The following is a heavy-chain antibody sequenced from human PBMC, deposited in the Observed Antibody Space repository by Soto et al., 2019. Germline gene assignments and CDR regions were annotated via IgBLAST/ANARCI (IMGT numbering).Heavy chain of an antibody. CDR1: GFTFSSYW. Sequence: GGSLRLSYAASGFTFSSYWMHWVRQAPGKGLVWVSRINSDGSSTNYADSVKGRFTISRDNAKNTLYLQMNSLRAEDTAVYYCARPSRGYSGYDIVYWGQGTLVTVSS. CDR3: ARPSRGYSGYDIVY. J-gene: IGHJ4*02. CDR2: INSDGSST. V-gene: IGHV3-74*01. D-gene: IGHD5-12*01.